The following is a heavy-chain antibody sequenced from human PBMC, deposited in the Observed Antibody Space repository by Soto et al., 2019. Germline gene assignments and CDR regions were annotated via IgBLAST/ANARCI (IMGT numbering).Heavy chain of an antibody. J-gene: IGHJ6*02. D-gene: IGHD6-13*01. V-gene: IGHV4-59*01. CDR1: GGSISSYY. Sequence: SETLSLTCTVSGGSISSYYWSWIRQPPGKGLEWIGYIYYSGSTNYNPSLKSRVTISVDTSKNQFSLKLSSVTAADTAVYYCARDQVAAAAASYYYYGMDVWGQGTTVTVSS. CDR2: IYYSGST. CDR3: ARDQVAAAAASYYYYGMDV.